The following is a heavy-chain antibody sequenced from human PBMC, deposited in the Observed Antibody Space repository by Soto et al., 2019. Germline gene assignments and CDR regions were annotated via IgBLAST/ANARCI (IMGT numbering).Heavy chain of an antibody. CDR3: ARNGSGTYYTVPEY. Sequence: QVQLVQSGAEVKKPGASVKVSCKASGYTFNNYGISWVRQAPGQGLEWMGWISTYHGYANYAQNVQGRVTMTTDTSTTTAYMELRSLRSDDTAVYYCARNGSGTYYTVPEYGGQGTLVTVSS. D-gene: IGHD3-10*01. CDR1: GYTFNNYG. V-gene: IGHV1-18*04. J-gene: IGHJ4*02. CDR2: ISTYHGYA.